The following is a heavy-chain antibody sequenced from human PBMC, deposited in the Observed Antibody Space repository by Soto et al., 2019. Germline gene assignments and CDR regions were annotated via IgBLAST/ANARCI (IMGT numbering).Heavy chain of an antibody. V-gene: IGHV4-30-4*01. CDR1: GGSISSGDYY. CDR2: IYYSGST. D-gene: IGHD3-22*01. CDR3: ARDGSSGYYHFDY. Sequence: SETLSLTCTVSGGSISSGDYYWSWIRQPPGKGLEWIGYIYYSGSTYYNPSLKSRVTISVDTSKNQFSLKLSSVTAANTAVYYCARDGSSGYYHFDYWGQGTLVTVSS. J-gene: IGHJ4*02.